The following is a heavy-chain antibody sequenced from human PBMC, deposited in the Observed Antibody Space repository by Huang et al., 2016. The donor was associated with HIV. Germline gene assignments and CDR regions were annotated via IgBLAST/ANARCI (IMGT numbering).Heavy chain of an antibody. CDR3: AREDRNAFDI. CDR1: GVSTRTSF. J-gene: IGHJ3*02. Sequence: QVHLQESGPGLVKPSETLSLICTVSGVSTRTSFWSWIRQPAGKGPECIARMHQSGDTQSTPSLRSLVTMSVDTSKNQLSLRLTSVTAADTAVYYCAREDRNAFDIWGQGRMVIVSS. V-gene: IGHV4-4*07. CDR2: MHQSGDT.